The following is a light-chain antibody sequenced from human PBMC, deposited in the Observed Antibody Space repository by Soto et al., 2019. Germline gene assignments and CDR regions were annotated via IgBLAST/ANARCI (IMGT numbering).Light chain of an antibody. CDR3: CSFAGSYTYV. Sequence: QSALTQPRSVSGSPGQSVTISCTGTSGDVGGYDYVSWFQQHPGKAPKLMISDVTKRPSGVPDRFSGSKSGNTASLTISGLQAEDEADYYCCSFAGSYTYVFGAGTKLTVL. CDR1: SGDVGGYDY. J-gene: IGLJ1*01. CDR2: DVT. V-gene: IGLV2-11*01.